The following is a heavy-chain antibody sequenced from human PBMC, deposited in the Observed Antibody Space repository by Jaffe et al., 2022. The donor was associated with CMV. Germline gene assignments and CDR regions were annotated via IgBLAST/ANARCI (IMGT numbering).Heavy chain of an antibody. V-gene: IGHV3-9*01. J-gene: IGHJ4*02. CDR1: GFTFDDYA. Sequence: EVQLVESGGGLVQPGRSLRLSCAASGFTFDDYAMHWVRQAPGKGLEWVSGISWNSGSIGYADSVKGRFTISRDNAKNSLYLQMNSLRAEDTALYYCAKDMAVGGAAAGIGSYWGQGTLVTVSS. CDR3: AKDMAVGGAAAGIGSY. CDR2: ISWNSGSI. D-gene: IGHD6-13*01.